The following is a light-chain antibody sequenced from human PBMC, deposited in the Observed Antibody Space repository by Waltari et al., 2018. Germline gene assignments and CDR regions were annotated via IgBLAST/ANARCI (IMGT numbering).Light chain of an antibody. CDR2: DVS. V-gene: IGLV2-14*01. CDR3: SSYTSSSTLV. CDR1: SSDVGGYHY. Sequence: QSALTQPASVSGSPGQSITISCTCTSSDVGGYHYVSWYQQHPGKAPKVMIYDVSNRPSGVSNRFSGSKSGNTASLTISGLQAEDEADYYCSSYTSSSTLVFGTGTKVTVL. J-gene: IGLJ1*01.